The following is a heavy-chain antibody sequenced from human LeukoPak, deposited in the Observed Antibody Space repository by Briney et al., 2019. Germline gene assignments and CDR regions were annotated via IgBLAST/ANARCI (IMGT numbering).Heavy chain of an antibody. CDR2: ISQEGSEK. Sequence: GGSLRLSCEPSGFSLRSFCMTWVRQAPGKGPEWVANISQEGSEKYYGDSVKGRFTISRDNAKNTLYLEMNSLRAEDTAVYYCARVRFLEWSDYWGQGTLVTVSS. D-gene: IGHD3-3*01. CDR3: ARVRFLEWSDY. CDR1: GFSLRSFC. J-gene: IGHJ4*02. V-gene: IGHV3-7*01.